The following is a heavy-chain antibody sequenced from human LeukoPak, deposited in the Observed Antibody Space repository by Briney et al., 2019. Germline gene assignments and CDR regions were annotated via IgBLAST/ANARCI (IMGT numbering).Heavy chain of an antibody. CDR2: IFVGSGNT. CDR3: AAFRRSPYYDILTGYRRDFDY. V-gene: IGHV1-58*01. D-gene: IGHD3-9*01. J-gene: IGHJ4*02. Sequence: SVTVSCKASGFTFTSPAVQWVRQARGQRLEWIGWIFVGSGNTNYAQKFQERVTITRDMSTSTAYMELSSLRSEDTAVYYCAAFRRSPYYDILTGYRRDFDYWGQGTLVTVSS. CDR1: GFTFTSPA.